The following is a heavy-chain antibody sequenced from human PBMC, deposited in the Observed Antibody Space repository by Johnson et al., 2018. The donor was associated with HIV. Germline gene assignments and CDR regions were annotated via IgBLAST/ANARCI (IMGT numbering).Heavy chain of an antibody. CDR3: ARKSVINFDAIDV. CDR1: GFTFSNYA. J-gene: IGHJ3*01. D-gene: IGHD4-23*01. CDR2: ISYGGNEK. Sequence: QMLLVESGGGVVHPGRSLRLSCAASGFTFSNYAMHWVRQAPGKGLEWVAIISYGGNEKYYADSVRGRFTISRDDSKNTLFLQMNSLRVEDTADYFCARKSVINFDAIDVWGRGTLVTVSS. V-gene: IGHV3-30*04.